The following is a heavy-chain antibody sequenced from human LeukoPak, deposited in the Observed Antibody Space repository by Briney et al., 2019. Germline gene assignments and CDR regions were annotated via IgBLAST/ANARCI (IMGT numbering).Heavy chain of an antibody. CDR3: ASPPAGLNYDSSGPFDY. CDR2: IIPIFGTA. J-gene: IGHJ4*02. CDR1: GGTFSSYA. D-gene: IGHD3-22*01. Sequence: GSSVEVSCKASGGTFSSYAISWVRQAPGQGLEWMGGIIPIFGTANYAQKFQGRVTITADESTSTAYMELSSLRSEDTAVYYCASPPAGLNYDSSGPFDYWGQGTLVTVSS. V-gene: IGHV1-69*01.